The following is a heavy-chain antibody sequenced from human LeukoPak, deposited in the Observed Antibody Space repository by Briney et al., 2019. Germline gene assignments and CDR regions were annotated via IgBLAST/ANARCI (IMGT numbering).Heavy chain of an antibody. D-gene: IGHD3-16*02. CDR1: GDSISSGYY. CDR2: IHHSGST. J-gene: IGHJ4*02. V-gene: IGHV4-38-2*02. CDR3: ARHINDYVWGSYRYAQPAFDY. Sequence: SETLSLTCTVSGDSISSGYYWGWIRQPPGKGLAWIGSIHHSGSTNYNPSLKSRVTISVDTSKNQFSLKLSSVTAADTAVYYCARHINDYVWGSYRYAQPAFDYWGQGTLVTVSS.